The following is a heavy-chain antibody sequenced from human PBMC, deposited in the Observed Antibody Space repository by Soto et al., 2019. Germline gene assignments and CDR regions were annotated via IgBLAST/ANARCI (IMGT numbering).Heavy chain of an antibody. V-gene: IGHV3-30*18. CDR1: GFTFSNYG. Sequence: QVQLVESGGGVVQPGRSLRLSCAASGFTFSNYGMHWVRQAPGKGLEWVAVISYDGSNKYYADSVKGRFTISRDNSKNTLYLQMNSLRAEDTAVYYCAKHTGDTLMLTDSWGQGTLVTVSS. D-gene: IGHD2-8*01. CDR2: ISYDGSNK. CDR3: AKHTGDTLMLTDS. J-gene: IGHJ4*02.